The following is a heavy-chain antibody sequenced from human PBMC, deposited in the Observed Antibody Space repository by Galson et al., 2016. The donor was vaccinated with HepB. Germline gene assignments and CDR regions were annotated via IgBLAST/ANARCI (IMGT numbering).Heavy chain of an antibody. CDR2: IIPMFDTP. J-gene: IGHJ3*02. CDR3: ARDMGSYYDSAGYRGACDI. D-gene: IGHD3-10*01. V-gene: IGHV1-69*13. CDR1: GGTFSSYA. Sequence: SVKVSCKASGGTFSSYAVSWVRQAPGQGPEWMGGIIPMFDTPVYAQQFQGRVTITADESTSTAYMELSGLRSEDTAVYYCARDMGSYYDSAGYRGACDIWGQGTLVVVSS.